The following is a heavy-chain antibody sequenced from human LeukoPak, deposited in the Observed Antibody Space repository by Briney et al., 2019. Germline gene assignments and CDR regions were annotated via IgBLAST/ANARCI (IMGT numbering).Heavy chain of an antibody. CDR2: ITGGRANT. CDR3: GLTIRGFIDY. V-gene: IGHV3-23*01. CDR1: GSTFSSYA. D-gene: IGHD3-10*01. Sequence: PGGSLRLSCAASGSTFSSYAMNWVRQAPGKGLEWVSNITGGRANTYYADSVKGQFTISRDNSNNTVYLQMNSLRAEDTVVYYCGLTIRGFIDYWGQGTLVTVSS. J-gene: IGHJ4*02.